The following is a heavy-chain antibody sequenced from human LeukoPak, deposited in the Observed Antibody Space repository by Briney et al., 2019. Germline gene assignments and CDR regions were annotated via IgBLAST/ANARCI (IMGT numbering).Heavy chain of an antibody. Sequence: PGGSLRLSCAASGFTLSSYWMHWVRQVPGKGLVWVSRINSDGSSTSYADSVKGRFTISRDNAKNTLYLQMNSLRAEDTAVYYCARGSRSWPADYWGQGTLVTVSS. CDR2: INSDGSST. CDR3: ARGSRSWPADY. CDR1: GFTLSSYW. D-gene: IGHD6-13*01. V-gene: IGHV3-74*01. J-gene: IGHJ4*02.